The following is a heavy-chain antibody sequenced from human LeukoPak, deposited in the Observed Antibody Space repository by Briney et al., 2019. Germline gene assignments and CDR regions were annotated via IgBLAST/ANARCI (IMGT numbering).Heavy chain of an antibody. V-gene: IGHV4-61*02. CDR1: GDSIRSGSYY. J-gene: IGHJ6*03. D-gene: IGHD1-1*01. Sequence: PSQTLSLTCTVSGDSIRSGSYYWSWIRQPAGKGLEWIGRVYTSGSTNYNPSLKSRVTISVDTSKNQFSLKLNSVTAADTAIYYCARGRSGWNDKFRYYYYYYMDVWGKGSTVTVSS. CDR3: ARGRSGWNDKFRYYYYYYMDV. CDR2: VYTSGST.